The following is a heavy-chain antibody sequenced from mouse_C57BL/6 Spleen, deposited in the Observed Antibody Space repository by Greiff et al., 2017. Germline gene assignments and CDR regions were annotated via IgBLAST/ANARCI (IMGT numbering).Heavy chain of an antibody. Sequence: VQLQESGAELMKPGASVKLSCKATGYTFTGYWIEWVKQRPGHGLEWIGEILPGSGSTNNNEKFKGKATFTADTYSNTAYMQLSSLTTEDSAIYYCARYYGSSPWYFDVWGTGTTVTVSS. CDR2: ILPGSGST. D-gene: IGHD1-1*01. J-gene: IGHJ1*03. CDR1: GYTFTGYW. CDR3: ARYYGSSPWYFDV. V-gene: IGHV1-9*01.